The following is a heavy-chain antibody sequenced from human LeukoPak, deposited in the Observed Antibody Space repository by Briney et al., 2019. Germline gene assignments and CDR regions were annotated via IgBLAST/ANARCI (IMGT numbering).Heavy chain of an antibody. J-gene: IGHJ4*02. CDR1: GFTFSSYA. D-gene: IGHD5/OR15-5a*01. CDR3: ARGISRVYLDY. Sequence: GGSLRLSCATSGFTFSSYAMSWVRQAPGKGLEWVSAISGSGGSTYYADSVKGRFTISRDNSKNTLYLQMNSLRAEDTAVYYCARGISRVYLDYWGQGTLVTVSS. CDR2: ISGSGGST. V-gene: IGHV3-23*01.